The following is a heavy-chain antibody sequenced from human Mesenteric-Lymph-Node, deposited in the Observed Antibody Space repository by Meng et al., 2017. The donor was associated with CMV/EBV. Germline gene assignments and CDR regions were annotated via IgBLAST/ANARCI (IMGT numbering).Heavy chain of an antibody. CDR3: ARDIAAAAPRPLYGMDV. D-gene: IGHD6-13*01. J-gene: IGHJ6*02. CDR2: ISSSSSTI. V-gene: IGHV3-48*04. Sequence: GESLKISCAASGFTFSSYAMHWVRQAPGKGLEWVSYISSSSSTIYYADSVKGRFTISRDNAKNSLYLQMNSLRAEDTAVYYCARDIAAAAPRPLYGMDVWGQGTTVTVSS. CDR1: GFTFSSYA.